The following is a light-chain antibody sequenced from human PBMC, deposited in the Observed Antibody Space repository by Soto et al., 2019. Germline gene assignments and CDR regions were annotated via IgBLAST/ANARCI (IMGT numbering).Light chain of an antibody. CDR2: EVS. J-gene: IGLJ2*01. V-gene: IGLV2-14*01. CDR3: SSYTPGTTVV. Sequence: QSVLTQPASVSGSPGQSITISCTGTSSDIGTYKYVFWFQHHPGKAPKLLIFEVSNRPSGISDRFSGFKSANTAYLPISGVQPEDEADYHCSSYTPGTTVVFGGGTELTVL. CDR1: SSDIGTYKY.